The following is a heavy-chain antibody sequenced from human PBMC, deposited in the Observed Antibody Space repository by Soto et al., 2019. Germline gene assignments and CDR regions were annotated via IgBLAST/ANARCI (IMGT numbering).Heavy chain of an antibody. V-gene: IGHV3-23*01. J-gene: IGHJ4*02. CDR2: ISGGGGST. Sequence: EVQLLESGGGLVQLGGSLSLSCAASGFTFSSYAMSWVRQAPGKGLEWVSSISGGGGSTHYADSVKGRFTISRDNSKNTLYPQMNSLRDEDTAVYYCSKGVSTGGDYFDYWGQGTLVTVSS. CDR1: GFTFSSYA. CDR3: SKGVSTGGDYFDY. D-gene: IGHD4-17*01.